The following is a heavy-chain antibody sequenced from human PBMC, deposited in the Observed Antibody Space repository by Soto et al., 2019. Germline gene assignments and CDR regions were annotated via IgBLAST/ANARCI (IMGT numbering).Heavy chain of an antibody. Sequence: SETLSLTCAVSGGSISSSNWWSWVRQPPGKGLEWIGEIYHSGSTNYNPPLKSRVTISVDKSKNRFSLKLTSVTAADTAVYYCARHGAIYSNSWYDFDYWGQGALVTVSS. V-gene: IGHV4-4*02. CDR3: ARHGAIYSNSWYDFDY. CDR2: IYHSGST. J-gene: IGHJ4*02. CDR1: GGSISSSNW. D-gene: IGHD5-18*01.